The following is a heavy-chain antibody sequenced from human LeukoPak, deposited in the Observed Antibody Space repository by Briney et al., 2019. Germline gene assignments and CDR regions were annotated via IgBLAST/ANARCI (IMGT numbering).Heavy chain of an antibody. CDR1: GYTFTSYD. J-gene: IGHJ6*03. CDR2: MNPNSGNT. Sequence: VASVKVSCKASGYTFTSYDINWVRQATGQGLEWMGWMNPNSGNTDYAQKFQGRVTMTRSTSIRTAYMELRSLRYEATAVYYCGSFTMERYYYTEVWGKGTTVLVSS. CDR3: GSFTMERYYYTEV. D-gene: IGHD3-10*01. V-gene: IGHV1-8*01.